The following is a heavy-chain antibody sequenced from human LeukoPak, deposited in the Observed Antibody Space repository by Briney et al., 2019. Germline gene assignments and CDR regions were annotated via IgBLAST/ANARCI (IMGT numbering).Heavy chain of an antibody. J-gene: IGHJ4*02. V-gene: IGHV3-48*04. D-gene: IGHD5-12*01. Sequence: PGGSLRLSCAASGFTFSSYSMNWVRQAPGKGLEWVSYISSSSSTIYYADSVKGRFTISRDNAKNSLYLQMNSLRAEDTAVYYCARDQGLYSDYDLDYWGQGTLVTVSS. CDR2: ISSSSSTI. CDR3: ARDQGLYSDYDLDY. CDR1: GFTFSSYS.